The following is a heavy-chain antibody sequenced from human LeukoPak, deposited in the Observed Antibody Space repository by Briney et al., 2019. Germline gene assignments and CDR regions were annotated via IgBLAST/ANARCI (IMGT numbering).Heavy chain of an antibody. Sequence: PGGSLRLSCVASGFIFSSYWMSWVRQAPGKGLEWVANMKEDGSEKCYVDSVKGRFTISRDNAKSSLYLQMNSLRAEDTAVYYCARLRYSSTWLFDYWGQGTLVTVSS. J-gene: IGHJ4*02. CDR3: ARLRYSSTWLFDY. CDR1: GFIFSSYW. CDR2: MKEDGSEK. D-gene: IGHD6-13*01. V-gene: IGHV3-7*01.